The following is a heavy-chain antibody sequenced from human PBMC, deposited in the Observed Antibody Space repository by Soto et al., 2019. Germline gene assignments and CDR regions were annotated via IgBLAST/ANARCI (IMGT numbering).Heavy chain of an antibody. CDR3: ARGGYYGSGTSYPGSYYHYMDV. D-gene: IGHD3-10*01. CDR1: GGSFSGYY. V-gene: IGHV4-34*01. Sequence: QVQLQQWGAGLLKPSETLSLTCAVYGGSFSGYYWSWIRQPPGKGLEWIGEINHSGRTNYNPSLKSRVTISVDTSKNQFSLKLSSVTAADTAVYYCARGGYYGSGTSYPGSYYHYMDVWGKGTTVTVSS. CDR2: INHSGRT. J-gene: IGHJ6*03.